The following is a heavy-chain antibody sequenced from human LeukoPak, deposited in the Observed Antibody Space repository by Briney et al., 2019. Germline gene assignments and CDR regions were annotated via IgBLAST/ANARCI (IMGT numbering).Heavy chain of an antibody. CDR3: ARDLRDCSGGSCYGGGMDV. J-gene: IGHJ6*04. V-gene: IGHV4-4*02. CDR1: GGSISSSNW. Sequence: TSETLPLTCAVSGGSISSSNWWSWVRQPPGKGLEWIGEIYHSGSTNYNPSLKSRVTISVDKSKNQFSLKLSSVTAADTAVYYCARDLRDCSGGSCYGGGMDVWGKGTTVTVSS. CDR2: IYHSGST. D-gene: IGHD2-15*01.